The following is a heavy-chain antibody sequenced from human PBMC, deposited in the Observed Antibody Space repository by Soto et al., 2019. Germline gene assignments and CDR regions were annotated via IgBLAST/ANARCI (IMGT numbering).Heavy chain of an antibody. V-gene: IGHV1-2*04. D-gene: IGHD3-3*01. CDR1: GYTFTGYY. CDR2: INPNSGGT. J-gene: IGHJ6*02. Sequence: ASVKVSCKASGYTFTGYYMHWVRQAPGQGLEWMGWINPNSGGTNYAQKFQCWVTMTRDTSISTAYMELSRLRSDDTAVYYCARVSVEVLRFLEWSRGGMDVWGQGTTVTVSS. CDR3: ARVSVEVLRFLEWSRGGMDV.